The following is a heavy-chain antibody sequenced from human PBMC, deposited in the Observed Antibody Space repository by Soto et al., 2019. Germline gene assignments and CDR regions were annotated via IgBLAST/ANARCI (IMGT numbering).Heavy chain of an antibody. J-gene: IGHJ4*02. Sequence: EVQLLESGGGLVQPGGSLRLYCAASGFTFSSYAMSWVRQAPGKGLERVSSVSGGSGSKSYADSVKGRFTISRDNSKSTVYLQMNSLRAEDTAVYFCAKDWCSGTTCYCLENWGQGTLVTVSS. CDR3: AKDWCSGTTCYCLEN. CDR2: VSGGSGSK. V-gene: IGHV3-23*01. CDR1: GFTFSSYA. D-gene: IGHD1-7*01.